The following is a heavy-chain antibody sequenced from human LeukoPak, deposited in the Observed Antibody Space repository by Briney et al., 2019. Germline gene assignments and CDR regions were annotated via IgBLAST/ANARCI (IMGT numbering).Heavy chain of an antibody. CDR2: INHSGST. D-gene: IGHD2-2*02. CDR1: GGSFSGYY. CDR3: ARAPGYCSSTSCYMFYFDY. V-gene: IGHV4-34*01. Sequence: SETLSLTCAVYGGSFSGYYWSWIRQPPGKGLEWIGEINHSGSTNYNPSLKSRVTISVDTSKNQFSLKLSSVTAADMAVYYCARAPGYCSSTSCYMFYFDYWGQGTLVTVSS. J-gene: IGHJ4*02.